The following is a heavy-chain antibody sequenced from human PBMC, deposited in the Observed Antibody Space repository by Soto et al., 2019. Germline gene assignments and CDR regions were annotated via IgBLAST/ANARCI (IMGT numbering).Heavy chain of an antibody. CDR3: ARDLAAAGTLSIPD. D-gene: IGHD6-13*01. CDR2: IYYSGST. J-gene: IGHJ4*02. Sequence: SETLSLTCTVSGGSISSYYWSWIRQPPGKGLEWIGYIYYSGSTNYNPSLKSRVTISVDTSKNQFSLKLSSVTAADTAVYYCARDLAAAGTLSIPDWGQGTLVTVSS. CDR1: GGSISSYY. V-gene: IGHV4-59*01.